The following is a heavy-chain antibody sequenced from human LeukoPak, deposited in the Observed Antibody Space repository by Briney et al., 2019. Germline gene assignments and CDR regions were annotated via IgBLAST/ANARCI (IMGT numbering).Heavy chain of an antibody. CDR3: ARDSHYDYVWGSYRPQHFDY. CDR1: GFTFSGYY. Sequence: PGGSLRLSCAASGFTFSGYYMSWIRQAPGKGLEWVSYISSSGSTIYYADSVKGRFTISRDNSKNTLYLQMNSLRAEDTAVYYCARDSHYDYVWGSYRPQHFDYWGQGTLVTVSS. D-gene: IGHD3-16*02. CDR2: ISSSGSTI. J-gene: IGHJ4*02. V-gene: IGHV3-11*04.